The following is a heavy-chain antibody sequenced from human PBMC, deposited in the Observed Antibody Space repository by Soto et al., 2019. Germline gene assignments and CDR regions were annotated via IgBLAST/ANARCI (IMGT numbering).Heavy chain of an antibody. V-gene: IGHV5-10-1*01. D-gene: IGHD2-2*01. Sequence: GESLKISCKGSGYSFTSYWISWVRQMPGKGLEWMGRIDPSDSYTNYSPSFQGHVTISADKSISTAYLQWSSLKASDTAMYYCARIGIGYCSSTSCYGNWFDPWGQGTLVTVSS. J-gene: IGHJ5*02. CDR2: IDPSDSYT. CDR1: GYSFTSYW. CDR3: ARIGIGYCSSTSCYGNWFDP.